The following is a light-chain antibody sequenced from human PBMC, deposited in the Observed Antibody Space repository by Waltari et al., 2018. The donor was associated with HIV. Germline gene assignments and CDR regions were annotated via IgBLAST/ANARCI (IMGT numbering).Light chain of an antibody. J-gene: IGLJ1*01. CDR2: DVS. CDR3: CSYAGSYSYV. CDR1: SSDVGGYKY. V-gene: IGLV2-11*01. Sequence: QSALTQPRSVSGSPGQSVTISCTGSSSDVGGYKYVSWYEQHPGKAPKLMIYDVSKRPSGGPDRFSGSKSGNTASLTISGLQAEDEADYYCCSYAGSYSYVVGTGTKVTVL.